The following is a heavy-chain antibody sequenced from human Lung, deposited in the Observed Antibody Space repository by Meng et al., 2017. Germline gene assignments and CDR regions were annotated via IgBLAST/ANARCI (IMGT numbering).Heavy chain of an antibody. CDR2: INHSGST. Sequence: QVQLHQGGRGLLKPSETLSLPCVVSGGSFSDYYWSWIRQPPGKGLEWIGEINHSGSTNYNPSLESRATISVDTSQNNLSLKLSSVTAADSAVYYCARGPTTMAHDFDYWGQGTLVTVSS. J-gene: IGHJ4*02. D-gene: IGHD4-11*01. V-gene: IGHV4-34*01. CDR1: GGSFSDYY. CDR3: ARGPTTMAHDFDY.